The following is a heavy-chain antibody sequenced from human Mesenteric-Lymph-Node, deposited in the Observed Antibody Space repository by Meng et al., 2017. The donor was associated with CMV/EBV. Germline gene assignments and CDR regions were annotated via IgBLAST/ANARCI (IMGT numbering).Heavy chain of an antibody. Sequence: GGSLRLSCAASGFTFSSYAMHWVRQAPGKGLEWVAVISYDGSNKYYADSVKGRFTISRDNSKNTLYLQMNSLRAEDTAVYYCARDPDGYNGFDYWGQGTPVTVSS. V-gene: IGHV3-30*04. CDR1: GFTFSSYA. J-gene: IGHJ4*02. D-gene: IGHD5-24*01. CDR2: ISYDGSNK. CDR3: ARDPDGYNGFDY.